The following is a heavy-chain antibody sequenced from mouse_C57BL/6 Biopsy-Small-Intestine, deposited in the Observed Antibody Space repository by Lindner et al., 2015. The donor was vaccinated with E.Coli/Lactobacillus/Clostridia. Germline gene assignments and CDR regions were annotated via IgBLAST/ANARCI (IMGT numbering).Heavy chain of an antibody. J-gene: IGHJ1*01. CDR1: GYY. Sequence: SVKVSCKASGYYIHWVRQAPGQGLEWMGWIDPNTGGANYAQRFQGRVAMSTDTSTSTAYMELSRLRSDDTAIYYCATDRVAAGPSRGWQSDWYFDLWGRGNPGHCLL. D-gene: IGHD3-3*01. CDR3: ATDRVAAGPSRGWQSDWYFDL. V-gene: IGHV14-4*02. CDR2: IDPNTGGA.